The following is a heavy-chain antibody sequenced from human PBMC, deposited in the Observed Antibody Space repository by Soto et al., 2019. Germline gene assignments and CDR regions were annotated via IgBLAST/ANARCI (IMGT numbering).Heavy chain of an antibody. CDR2: IKQDGSEK. CDR1: GFTFSSYW. J-gene: IGHJ4*02. Sequence: PGGSLRLSCAASGFTFSSYWMSWVRQAPGKGLEWVGNIKQDGSEKYYVDFVRGRFTIARDNAKNSLYLQMHSLRAENTAVYYCASTRADPLDTHFNSWVQGTRVTAPS. CDR3: ASTRADPLDTHFNS. D-gene: IGHD3-9*01. V-gene: IGHV3-7*03.